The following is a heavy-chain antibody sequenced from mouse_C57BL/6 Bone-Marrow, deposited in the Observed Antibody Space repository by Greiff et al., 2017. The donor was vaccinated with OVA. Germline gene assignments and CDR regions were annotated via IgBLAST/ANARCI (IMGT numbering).Heavy chain of an antibody. V-gene: IGHV3-6*01. CDR2: ISYDGSN. J-gene: IGHJ2*01. CDR3: ALTMVKEIFDY. D-gene: IGHD2-1*01. Sequence: EVQLQQSGPGLVKPSQSLSLTCSVTGYSITSGYYWNWIRQFPGNKLEWMGYISYDGSNNYNPSLKNRISITRDTSKNQFFLKLNSVTTEDTAPYYCALTMVKEIFDYWGQGTTLTVSS. CDR1: GYSITSGYY.